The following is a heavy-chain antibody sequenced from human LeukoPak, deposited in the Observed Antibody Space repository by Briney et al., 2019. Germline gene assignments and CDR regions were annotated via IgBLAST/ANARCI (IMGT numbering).Heavy chain of an antibody. CDR2: ISGSGGTT. CDR1: GFIFSRYG. D-gene: IGHD2-15*01. V-gene: IGHV3-23*01. J-gene: IGHJ4*02. Sequence: PGGTLRLSCAASGFIFSRYGMSWVRQAPGKGLEWVSAISGSGGTTYYADSVKGRFTISRDNSKNTLYLQINSLRAEDTAVYYCAKDRSGGSPRYFDYWGQGTLVTVSS. CDR3: AKDRSGGSPRYFDY.